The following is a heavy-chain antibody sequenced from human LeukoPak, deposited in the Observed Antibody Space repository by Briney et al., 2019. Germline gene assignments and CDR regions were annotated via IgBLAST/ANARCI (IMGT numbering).Heavy chain of an antibody. CDR2: IYHSGST. J-gene: IGHJ4*02. CDR1: GYSISSGYY. Sequence: KPSETLSLTCTVSGYSISSGYYWGWIRQPPGKGLEWIGSIYHSGSTYYNPSLKSRVTISVDTSKNQFSLKLSSVTAADTAVYYCARSLGTTYYDSSGYVYWGQGTLVTVSS. D-gene: IGHD3-22*01. CDR3: ARSLGTTYYDSSGYVY. V-gene: IGHV4-38-2*02.